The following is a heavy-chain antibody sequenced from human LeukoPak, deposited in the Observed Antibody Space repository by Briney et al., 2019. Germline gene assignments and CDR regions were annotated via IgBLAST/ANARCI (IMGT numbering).Heavy chain of an antibody. J-gene: IGHJ6*03. Sequence: SETLSLTCTVSGDSISDYYWSWIRQPAGKGLEWIGRIYTSGSTNYNPSLKSRVTMSVDTSKNQFSLKLSSVTAADTAVYYCARATSSYFYYMDVWGKGTTVTISS. CDR2: IYTSGST. V-gene: IGHV4-4*07. D-gene: IGHD5-12*01. CDR1: GDSISDYY. CDR3: ARATSSYFYYMDV.